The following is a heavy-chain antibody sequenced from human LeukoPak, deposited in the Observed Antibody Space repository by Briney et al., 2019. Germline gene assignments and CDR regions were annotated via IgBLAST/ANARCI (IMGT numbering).Heavy chain of an antibody. J-gene: IGHJ4*02. CDR1: GFTFSSYA. Sequence: GGSLRLSCAVSGFTFSSYAMSWVRQAPGKGLEWVSVISGSGGSTYYADSVKGRFTISRDNSKNTLYLQMSSLRAEDTAVYYCAKERAPRVTTGGFDYWGQGTLVTVSS. V-gene: IGHV3-23*01. D-gene: IGHD4-17*01. CDR3: AKERAPRVTTGGFDY. CDR2: ISGSGGST.